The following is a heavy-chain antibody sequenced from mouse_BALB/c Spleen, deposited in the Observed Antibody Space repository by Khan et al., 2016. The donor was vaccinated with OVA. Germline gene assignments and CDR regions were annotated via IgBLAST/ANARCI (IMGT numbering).Heavy chain of an antibody. CDR2: IDPFNGGN. J-gene: IGHJ3*01. Sequence: VQLQQPGPELMKPGASVKISCKASGYSFTTYYMHWVKQSHGKSLEWIGYIDPFNGGNDYNQKFKGKATLTVDKSSSTAYMHLSSLTSEDSAVYYCARGTFDYWGRGTLVTVSA. CDR1: GYSFTTYY. D-gene: IGHD3-3*01. V-gene: IGHV1-34*01. CDR3: ARGTFDY.